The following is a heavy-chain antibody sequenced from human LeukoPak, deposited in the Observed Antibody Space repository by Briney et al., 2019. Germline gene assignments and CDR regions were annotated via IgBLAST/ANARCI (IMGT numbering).Heavy chain of an antibody. J-gene: IGHJ4*02. D-gene: IGHD3-3*01. Sequence: GASVKVSCKASGYTFTGYYMHWVRQAPGQGLEWMGWINPNSGGTNYAQKFQGRVTMTRDTSISTAYMELSRLRSDDTAVYYCARDYWGGITIFGVVILGYWGQGTLVAVSS. CDR1: GYTFTGYY. CDR3: ARDYWGGITIFGVVILGY. V-gene: IGHV1-2*02. CDR2: INPNSGGT.